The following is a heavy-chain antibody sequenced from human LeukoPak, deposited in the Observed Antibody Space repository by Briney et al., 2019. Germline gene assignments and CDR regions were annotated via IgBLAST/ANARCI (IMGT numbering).Heavy chain of an antibody. CDR1: GGTFSSYA. CDR2: IIPIFGIA. D-gene: IGHD5-12*01. Sequence: SVKVSCKASGGTFSSYAISWVRQAPGQGLEWMGRIIPIFGIANYAQKFRGRVTITADKSTSTAYMELSSLRSEDTAVYYCAREGPIMAPSPMDYWGQGTLVTVSS. V-gene: IGHV1-69*04. CDR3: AREGPIMAPSPMDY. J-gene: IGHJ4*02.